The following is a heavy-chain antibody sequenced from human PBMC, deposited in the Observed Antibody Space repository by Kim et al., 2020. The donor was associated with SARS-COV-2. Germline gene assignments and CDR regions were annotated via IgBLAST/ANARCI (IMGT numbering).Heavy chain of an antibody. Sequence: GGSLRLSCAASGFTFSSYSMNWVRQAPGKGLEWVSSIISSSSYIYYADSVKGRFTISRDNAKNSLYLQMNSLRAEDTAVYYCARDTGLSWELCFDYWGQGTLVTVSS. CDR3: ARDTGLSWELCFDY. J-gene: IGHJ4*02. CDR1: GFTFSSYS. D-gene: IGHD1-26*01. CDR2: IISSSSYI. V-gene: IGHV3-21*01.